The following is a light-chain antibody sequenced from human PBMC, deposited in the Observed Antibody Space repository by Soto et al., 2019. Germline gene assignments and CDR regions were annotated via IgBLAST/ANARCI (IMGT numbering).Light chain of an antibody. Sequence: EIVLTQSPATLSLSPGQGATLSCRASQSVYSSLAWYQHKPGQAPRLLIYSASYRATGIPARFSASGSGTDFTLTISSLEPEDFEVYYCQQCSSWPRTFGQGTRVDIX. CDR1: QSVYSS. J-gene: IGKJ2*02. CDR2: SAS. V-gene: IGKV3-11*01. CDR3: QQCSSWPRT.